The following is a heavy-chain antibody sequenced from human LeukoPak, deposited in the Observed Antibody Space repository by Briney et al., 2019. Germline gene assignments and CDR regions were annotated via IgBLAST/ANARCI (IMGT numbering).Heavy chain of an antibody. CDR3: ARHNTLMMYPRGGEDKSFDY. D-gene: IGHD2-8*01. Sequence: SETLSLTCTVSGGSIISGSYYWGWIRQPPGKGLEWIGSIYYSGSTHYNPSLKSRVTISVDTSKNEFSLKLSSVTAADTDVYYCARHNTLMMYPRGGEDKSFDYWGQGTLVTVSS. CDR2: IYYSGST. J-gene: IGHJ4*02. CDR1: GGSIISGSYY. V-gene: IGHV4-39*01.